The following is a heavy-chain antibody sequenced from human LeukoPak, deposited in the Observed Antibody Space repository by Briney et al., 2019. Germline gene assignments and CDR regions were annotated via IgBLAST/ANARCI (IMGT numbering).Heavy chain of an antibody. J-gene: IGHJ3*02. V-gene: IGHV3-30*04. Sequence: GGSLRLSRAASGFTFSSYAMHWVRQAPGKGLEWVAVISFDGSNKYYPDSVKGRFTISRDNSKNTLYLQMNSLRAEDTAVYYCARDFLSVYYDSSGQAFDIWGQGTMVTVSS. CDR2: ISFDGSNK. CDR3: ARDFLSVYYDSSGQAFDI. CDR1: GFTFSSYA. D-gene: IGHD3-22*01.